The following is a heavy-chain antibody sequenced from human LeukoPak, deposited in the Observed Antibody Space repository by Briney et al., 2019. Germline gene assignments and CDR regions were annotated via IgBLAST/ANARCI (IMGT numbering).Heavy chain of an antibody. D-gene: IGHD3-22*01. V-gene: IGHV3-30*02. Sequence: GGSLRLSCAASGFTSSSYGMHWVRQAPGKGLEWVAFIRYDGSNKYYADSVKGRFTISRDNSKNTLYLQMNSLRAEDTAVYYCALASSGYYYHYFDYWGQGTLVTVSS. CDR1: GFTSSSYG. CDR3: ALASSGYYYHYFDY. J-gene: IGHJ4*02. CDR2: IRYDGSNK.